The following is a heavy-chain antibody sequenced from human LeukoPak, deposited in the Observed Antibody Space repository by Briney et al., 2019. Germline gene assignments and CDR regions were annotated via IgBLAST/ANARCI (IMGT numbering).Heavy chain of an antibody. V-gene: IGHV3-30*18. Sequence: PGGSLRLSCAASGFTFSSYGMHWVRQAPGQGMGWEAVISYDGSNKYYADSVKGRFTISRDNSKNTLYLQMNSLRAEDTAVYYCAKDRSRSSGYYYLGLFDYWGQGTLVTVSS. D-gene: IGHD3-22*01. CDR1: GFTFSSYG. CDR2: ISYDGSNK. J-gene: IGHJ4*02. CDR3: AKDRSRSSGYYYLGLFDY.